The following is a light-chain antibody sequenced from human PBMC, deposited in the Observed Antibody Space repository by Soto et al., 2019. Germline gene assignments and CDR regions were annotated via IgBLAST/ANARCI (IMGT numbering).Light chain of an antibody. CDR2: GAS. CDR1: QSVSSSY. Sequence: IVLTQSPGTFFCSQGERAPLSCRASQSVSSSYLAWYQQKPGQAPRLLIYGASSRATGIPDRFSGSGSGTDFTLTISRLEPEDFTVYYCHQYETFGQGTKVDIK. V-gene: IGKV3-20*01. J-gene: IGKJ1*01. CDR3: HQYET.